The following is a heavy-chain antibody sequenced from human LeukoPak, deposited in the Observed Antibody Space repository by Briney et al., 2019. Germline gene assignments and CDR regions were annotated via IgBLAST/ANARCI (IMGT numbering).Heavy chain of an antibody. CDR2: INPNSGGT. CDR3: ARGKRITIFGVRDWFDP. Sequence: ASVKASCKASGYTFTGYYMHWVRQAPGQGLEWMGWINPNSGGTNYAQKFQGRVTITRDTSISTAYMGLSRLRSDDTAVYYCARGKRITIFGVRDWFDPWGQGTLVTVSS. J-gene: IGHJ5*02. V-gene: IGHV1-2*02. D-gene: IGHD3-3*01. CDR1: GYTFTGYY.